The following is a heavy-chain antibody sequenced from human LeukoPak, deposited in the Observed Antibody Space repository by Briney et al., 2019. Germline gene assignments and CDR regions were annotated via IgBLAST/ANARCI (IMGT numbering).Heavy chain of an antibody. Sequence: GGSLRLSCAASGFTFSTYSMNWVRQAPGKGLEWVSYISSSTSTIYYADSVKGRFTISRDNAKNSLYLQMNSLRAEDTAVYYCARAGNSTSRRYFDYWGQGTLVTVSS. CDR3: ARAGNSTSRRYFDY. CDR2: ISSSTSTI. CDR1: GFTFSTYS. D-gene: IGHD6-6*01. J-gene: IGHJ4*02. V-gene: IGHV3-48*01.